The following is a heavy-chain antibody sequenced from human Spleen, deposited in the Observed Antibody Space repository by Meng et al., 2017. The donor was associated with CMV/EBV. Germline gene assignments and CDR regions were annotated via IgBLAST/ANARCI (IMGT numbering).Heavy chain of an antibody. D-gene: IGHD3-3*01. V-gene: IGHV1-8*01. J-gene: IGHJ4*02. CDR3: ARGVRTIFGLTITYYFDY. CDR1: GYTFTSYD. Sequence: SVKVSCKASGYTFTSYDIHWVRQATVQGLEWMGWMKPNSGDTGYAQKFQGRVTMTRNTSMSTAYMELSSLRSEDSAVYYCARGVRTIFGLTITYYFDYWGQGTLVTVSS. CDR2: MKPNSGDT.